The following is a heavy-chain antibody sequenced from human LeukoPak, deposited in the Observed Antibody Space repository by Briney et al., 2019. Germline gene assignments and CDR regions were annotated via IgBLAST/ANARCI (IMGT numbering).Heavy chain of an antibody. V-gene: IGHV3-23*01. J-gene: IGHJ4*02. CDR2: ISGGGGST. D-gene: IGHD1-26*01. CDR1: GFTFSSYA. Sequence: NPGGSLRLSCAASGFTFSSYAMSWVRQAPGKGLEWVSAISGGGGSTYYADSVKGRFTISRDNSKNTLYLQVNSLRAEDTAVYYCAKGGKWDVTPFDYWGQGTLVTVSS. CDR3: AKGGKWDVTPFDY.